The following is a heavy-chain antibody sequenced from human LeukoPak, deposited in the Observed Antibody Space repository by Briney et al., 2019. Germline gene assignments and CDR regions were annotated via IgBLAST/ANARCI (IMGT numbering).Heavy chain of an antibody. D-gene: IGHD4-17*01. Sequence: SETLFLTCTVSGGSISSYYWSWIRQPPGKGLEWIGYIYYSGSTNYNPSLKSRVTISVDTSKNQFSLKLSSVTAADTAVYYCASVGYGDYSLDYWGQGTLVTVSS. V-gene: IGHV4-59*01. CDR1: GGSISSYY. J-gene: IGHJ4*02. CDR3: ASVGYGDYSLDY. CDR2: IYYSGST.